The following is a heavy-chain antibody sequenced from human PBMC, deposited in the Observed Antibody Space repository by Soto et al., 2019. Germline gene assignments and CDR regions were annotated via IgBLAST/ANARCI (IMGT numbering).Heavy chain of an antibody. V-gene: IGHV6-1*01. CDR1: GDSVSSNSAA. Sequence: SQTLSLTCAISGDSVSSNSAAWNWIRQSPSRGLEWLGRTYYRSKWYNGYAVSVKSRITINPDTSKNQFSLQLNSVTPEDTAVYYCARGFYSSGWYSAYYYYGMDVWGQGTTVTVSS. J-gene: IGHJ6*02. CDR2: TYYRSKWYN. D-gene: IGHD6-19*01. CDR3: ARGFYSSGWYSAYYYYGMDV.